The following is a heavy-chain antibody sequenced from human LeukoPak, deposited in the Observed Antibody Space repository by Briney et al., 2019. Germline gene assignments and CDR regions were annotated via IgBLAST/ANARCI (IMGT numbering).Heavy chain of an antibody. V-gene: IGHV3-48*02. Sequence: GGSLRLSCAASGFTFSSYSMSWVRQAPGKGLEWVSYISTSGSIYYVDSVKGRFTISRDNAKNSLYLQMSSLRDEDTAVYYCARPNMVQGTNIAAFDSWGQGTLVTVPS. CDR2: ISTSGSI. CDR3: ARPNMVQGTNIAAFDS. CDR1: GFTFSSYS. J-gene: IGHJ4*02. D-gene: IGHD3-10*01.